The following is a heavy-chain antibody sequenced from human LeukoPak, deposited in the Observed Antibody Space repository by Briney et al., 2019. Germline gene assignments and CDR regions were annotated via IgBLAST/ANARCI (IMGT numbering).Heavy chain of an antibody. J-gene: IGHJ2*01. CDR1: GFTFSSYG. Sequence: GRSLRLSCAASGFTFSSYGLHWVRQAPGKGLEWVAVILYDGSNKYYADSVKGRFTISRDNAKNSLYLQMNSLRAEDTAVYYCARATMVRGVIIRVYWYFDLWGRGTLVTVSS. V-gene: IGHV3-30*03. D-gene: IGHD3-10*01. CDR2: ILYDGSNK. CDR3: ARATMVRGVIIRVYWYFDL.